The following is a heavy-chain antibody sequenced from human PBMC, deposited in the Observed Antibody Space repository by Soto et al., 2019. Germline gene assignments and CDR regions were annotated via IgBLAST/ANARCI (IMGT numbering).Heavy chain of an antibody. J-gene: IGHJ4*02. CDR1: GFTFSSYE. CDR3: ARGFPVPKYGYSSGWSSDY. D-gene: IGHD6-19*01. Sequence: GGSLRLSCAASGFTFSSYEMNWVRQAPGKGLEWVSYISSSGSTIYYADSVKGRFTISRDNAKNSLYLQMNSLRAEDTAVYYCARGFPVPKYGYSSGWSSDYWGQGTLVTVSS. CDR2: ISSSGSTI. V-gene: IGHV3-48*03.